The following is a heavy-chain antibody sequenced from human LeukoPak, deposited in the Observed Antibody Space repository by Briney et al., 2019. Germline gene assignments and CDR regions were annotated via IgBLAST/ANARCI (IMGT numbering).Heavy chain of an antibody. CDR1: GFTVSSNC. V-gene: IGHV3-53*01. CDR3: AREDGKYYYYGMDV. CDR2: IYSGGST. J-gene: IGHJ6*02. Sequence: PGGSLRLSCAASGFTVSSNCMSWVRQAPGKGLEWVSVIYSGGSTYYADSVKGRFTISRDNSKNTLYLQMNSLRAEDTAVYYCAREDGKYYYYGMDVWGQGTTVTVSS.